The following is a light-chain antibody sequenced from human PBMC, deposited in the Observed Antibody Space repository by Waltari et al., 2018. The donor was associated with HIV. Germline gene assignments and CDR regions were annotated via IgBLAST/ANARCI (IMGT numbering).Light chain of an antibody. Sequence: QSALTQPASASGSPGQSIAISCTGASSDVGRDNYVSWYQQHPGKAPKLCIYEVSNRPSGVSNRFSGSKSGNTASLTISGLQAEDEADYYCSSYTTSSTVVFGGGTKLTVL. J-gene: IGLJ3*02. CDR3: SSYTTSSTVV. CDR2: EVS. CDR1: SSDVGRDNY. V-gene: IGLV2-14*01.